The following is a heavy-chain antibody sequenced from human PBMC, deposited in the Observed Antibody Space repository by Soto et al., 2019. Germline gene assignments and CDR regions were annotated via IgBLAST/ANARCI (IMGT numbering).Heavy chain of an antibody. CDR2: ISYDGSNK. CDR1: GFTFSSYG. CDR3: AKELPRSYDILTGYSKGYFDY. V-gene: IGHV3-30*18. Sequence: QVQLVESGGGVVQPGRSLRLSCAASGFTFSSYGMHWVRQAPGKGLEWVAVISYDGSNKYYADSVKGRFTISRDNSKNRLYLQMNSLRAEDTAVYYCAKELPRSYDILTGYSKGYFDYWGQGTLVTVSS. D-gene: IGHD3-9*01. J-gene: IGHJ4*02.